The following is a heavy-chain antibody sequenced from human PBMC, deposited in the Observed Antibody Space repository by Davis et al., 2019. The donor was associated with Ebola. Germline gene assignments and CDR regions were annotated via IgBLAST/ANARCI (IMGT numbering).Heavy chain of an antibody. CDR3: ARGLVGAIDY. D-gene: IGHD1-26*01. V-gene: IGHV4-61*01. CDR2: IYYSGST. Sequence: PSETLSLTCTVSGGSVSSGSYYWSWIRQPPGKGLEWIGYIYYSGSTNYNPSLKSRVTISVDTSKNQFSLKLSSVTAADTAVYYCARGLVGAIDYWGQGTLVTVSS. J-gene: IGHJ4*02. CDR1: GGSVSSGSYY.